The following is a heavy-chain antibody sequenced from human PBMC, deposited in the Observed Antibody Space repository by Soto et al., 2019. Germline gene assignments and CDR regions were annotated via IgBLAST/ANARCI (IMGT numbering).Heavy chain of an antibody. D-gene: IGHD2-2*01. CDR1: GFTFSNAW. Sequence: GGSLRLSCAASGFTFSNAWMSWVRQAPGKGLEWVGRIKSKTDGGTTDYAAPVKGRFTISRDDSKNTLYLQMNSLKTEDTAVYYCTTIGAYQLPIDYYYYYMDVWGKGTTVTVSS. J-gene: IGHJ6*03. CDR3: TTIGAYQLPIDYYYYYMDV. CDR2: IKSKTDGGTT. V-gene: IGHV3-15*01.